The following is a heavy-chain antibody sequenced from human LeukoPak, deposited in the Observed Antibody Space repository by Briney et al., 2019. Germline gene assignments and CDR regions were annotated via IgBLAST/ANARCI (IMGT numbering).Heavy chain of an antibody. CDR2: INPNSGGI. J-gene: IGHJ4*02. V-gene: IGHV1-2*02. CDR1: GYTFTGYY. CDR3: ARTGPYYDFWSGYHTPYYFDY. Sequence: GASVKVSCKASGYTFTGYYMHWVRQAPGQGLEWMGWINPNSGGINYAQKFQGRVTMTRDTSISTAYMELSRLRSDDTAVYYCARTGPYYDFWSGYHTPYYFDYWGQGTLVTVSS. D-gene: IGHD3-3*01.